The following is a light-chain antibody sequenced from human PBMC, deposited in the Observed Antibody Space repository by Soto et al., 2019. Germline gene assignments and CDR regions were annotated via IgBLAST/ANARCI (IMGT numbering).Light chain of an antibody. CDR2: WTS. CDR1: QSVFHNTNSKNY. CDR3: HQFYKSPWT. J-gene: IGKJ1*01. V-gene: IGKV4-1*01. Sequence: DIVMTQSPDSLAVSPGDRATLICESSQSVFHNTNSKNYISWFQKKPGQPPKLLIFWTSIRDSGVPDRFRGSGSGTHFTLTIDSLQPEDVAVYYCHQFYKSPWTFGQGTKV.